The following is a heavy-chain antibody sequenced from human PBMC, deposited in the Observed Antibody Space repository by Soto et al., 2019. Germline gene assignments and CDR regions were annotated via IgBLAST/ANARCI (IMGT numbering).Heavy chain of an antibody. D-gene: IGHD6-13*01. V-gene: IGHV1-69*01. Sequence: SVKVSCKSSGGTFSRHAINWVRQAPVQGLEWMGGIIPLFGTTNYAQKFKGRLTITADESTNTTYMELSSLKSEDAAVYYCARASIHGSSWYFWFDPWGQGTLVTVSS. CDR1: GGTFSRHA. J-gene: IGHJ5*02. CDR3: ARASIHGSSWYFWFDP. CDR2: IIPLFGTT.